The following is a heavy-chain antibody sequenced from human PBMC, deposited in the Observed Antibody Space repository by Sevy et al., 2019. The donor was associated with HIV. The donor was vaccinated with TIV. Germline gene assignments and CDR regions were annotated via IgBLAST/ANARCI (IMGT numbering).Heavy chain of an antibody. CDR1: GYTFRSYG. CDR2: ISPYTGDT. J-gene: IGHJ4*02. CDR3: ARDEAQGAVVLPGAMWRRVDY. V-gene: IGHV1-18*01. Sequence: ASVKVSCRASGYTFRSYGISWVRQAPGQGLEWMGWISPYTGDTDFAQKVQGRVSMTSDTSTSTAYMELRSLRSAETAVYYFARDEAQGAVVLPGAMWRRVDYWGQGTLVTVSS. D-gene: IGHD2-2*01.